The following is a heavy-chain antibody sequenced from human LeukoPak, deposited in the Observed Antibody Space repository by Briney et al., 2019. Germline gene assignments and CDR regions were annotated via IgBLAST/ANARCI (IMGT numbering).Heavy chain of an antibody. D-gene: IGHD5-18*01. CDR3: ARESGYSYGLAGFFDY. CDR2: IYSDGRI. V-gene: IGHV3-NL1*01. CDR1: GFTFSSYG. J-gene: IGHJ4*02. Sequence: PGGSLRLSCAASGFTFSSYGMHWVRQAPGKGLEWVSVIYSDGRIHSADSVKGRFTISRDDSKNTLSLQMNSLRAEDTAVYYCARESGYSYGLAGFFDYWGQGTLVTVSS.